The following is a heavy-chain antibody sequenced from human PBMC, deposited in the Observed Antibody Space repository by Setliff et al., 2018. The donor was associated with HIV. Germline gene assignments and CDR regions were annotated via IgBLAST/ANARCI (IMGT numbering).Heavy chain of an antibody. D-gene: IGHD3-10*01. CDR2: ISHSGST. CDR3: ARTEFYENNGVSWYFDL. CDR1: GGSISSGGYS. Sequence: SETLSLTCAVSGGSISSGGYSWSWIRQPPVRGLEWIGYISHSGSTYFNPSLKSRVTFSLDVSKNQFSLRLNSATAADTSLYYCARTEFYENNGVSWYFDLWGRGTLVTVSS. V-gene: IGHV4-30-2*01. J-gene: IGHJ2*01.